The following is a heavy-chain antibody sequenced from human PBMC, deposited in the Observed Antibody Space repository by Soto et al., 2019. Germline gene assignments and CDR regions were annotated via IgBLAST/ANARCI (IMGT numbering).Heavy chain of an antibody. Sequence: ASVKVSCKASGGTFSSYTISWVRQAPGQGLEWMGRIIPILGIANYAQKFQGRVTITADKSTSTAYMELSSLRSEDTAVYYCARGVQKYSSSLYYYYYMDVWGKGTTVTVSS. J-gene: IGHJ6*03. CDR1: GGTFSSYT. D-gene: IGHD6-6*01. CDR3: ARGVQKYSSSLYYYYYMDV. V-gene: IGHV1-69*02. CDR2: IIPILGIA.